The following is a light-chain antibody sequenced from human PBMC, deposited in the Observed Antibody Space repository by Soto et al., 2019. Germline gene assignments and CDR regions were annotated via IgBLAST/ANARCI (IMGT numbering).Light chain of an antibody. CDR1: QSVSSSY. J-gene: IGKJ1*01. CDR2: DAS. V-gene: IGKV3-20*01. Sequence: ETVLTQSPGTLSLSPGERATLSCRASQSVSSSYLAWYQQKPGQAPRLLIYDASSRATGIADRFSGSGSGTDFTLTISRLEPEDFAVYYCQHYGRSPPSWTFGQGTKVEIK. CDR3: QHYGRSPPSWT.